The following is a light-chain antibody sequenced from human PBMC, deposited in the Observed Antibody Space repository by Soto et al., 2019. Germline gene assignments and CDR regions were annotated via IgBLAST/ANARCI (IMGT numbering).Light chain of an antibody. Sequence: EIVLTQSPGTLSVSPGERATLSCRASQIVSSTYLAWFQQKPGQAPRPLIYGASTRATGIPDRFSGSGSGTDFTLTISRLEPEDFAVYYCQQYGSSPWTFGQGTKVDIK. CDR2: GAS. V-gene: IGKV3-20*01. CDR3: QQYGSSPWT. J-gene: IGKJ1*01. CDR1: QIVSSTY.